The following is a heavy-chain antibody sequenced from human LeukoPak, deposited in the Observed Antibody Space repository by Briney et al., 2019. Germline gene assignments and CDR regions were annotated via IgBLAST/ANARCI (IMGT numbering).Heavy chain of an antibody. D-gene: IGHD3-3*01. Sequence: ASVTVSFKASGYTFTDYYMHWVRQAPGQGLEWMGWINPNSGGTNYAQKFQGRVTMTRDTSISTAYMELSRLRSDDTTVYYCARSRQNQYDFWSGTYFDYWGQGTLVTVSS. CDR2: INPNSGGT. V-gene: IGHV1-2*02. J-gene: IGHJ4*02. CDR1: GYTFTDYY. CDR3: ARSRQNQYDFWSGTYFDY.